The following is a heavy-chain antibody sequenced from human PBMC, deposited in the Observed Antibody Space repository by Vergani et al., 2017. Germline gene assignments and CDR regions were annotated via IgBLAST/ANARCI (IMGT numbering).Heavy chain of an antibody. Sequence: QVQLQESGPGLVKPSQTLSLTCTVSGGSISSGSYYWSWIRQPAGKGLEWIGRIYTRGSTNYNPSLKSRVTISVDTSKNQFFLKLRSVTAADTAVYYCVRTSPRVDYWGQGTLVTVSS. V-gene: IGHV4-61*02. D-gene: IGHD1-14*01. CDR3: VRTSPRVDY. J-gene: IGHJ4*02. CDR2: IYTRGST. CDR1: GGSISSGSYY.